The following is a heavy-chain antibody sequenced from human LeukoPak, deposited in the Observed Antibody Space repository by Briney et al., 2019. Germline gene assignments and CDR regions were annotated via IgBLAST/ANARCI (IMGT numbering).Heavy chain of an antibody. CDR3: ARVRGAIGSIDY. Sequence: SETLSLTCTVSGGSISSGDYYWSWIRQPPGKGLEWIGYIYYSGSTYYNPSLKSRVTISVDTSKNQFSLKLSSVTAADTAVYYCARVRGAIGSIDYWGQGTLVTVSS. J-gene: IGHJ4*02. V-gene: IGHV4-30-4*01. D-gene: IGHD5/OR15-5a*01. CDR1: GGSISSGDYY. CDR2: IYYSGST.